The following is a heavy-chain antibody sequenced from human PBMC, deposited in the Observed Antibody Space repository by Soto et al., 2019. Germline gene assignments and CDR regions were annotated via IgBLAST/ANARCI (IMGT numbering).Heavy chain of an antibody. V-gene: IGHV4-31*03. J-gene: IGHJ3*02. CDR3: ARGGRAIAAAGTQAFDI. CDR2: IYYSGST. CDR1: GGSISSGGYY. Sequence: QVQLQESGPGLVKPSQTLSLTCTVSGGSISSGGYYWSWIGQHPGKGLEWIGYIYYSGSTYYNPSFKSRVTISVDTSKNQFSLKLSSVTAADTAVYYCARGGRAIAAAGTQAFDIWGQGTMVTVSS. D-gene: IGHD6-13*01.